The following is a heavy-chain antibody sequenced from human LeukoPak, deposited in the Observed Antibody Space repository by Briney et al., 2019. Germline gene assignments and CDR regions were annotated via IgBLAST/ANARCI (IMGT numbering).Heavy chain of an antibody. Sequence: KPSETLSLTCAVYGGPFSGYYWSWIRQPPGKGLEWIGEINHSGSTNYNPSLKSRVTISVDTSKNQFSLKLSSVTAADTAVYYCARGPINGDYGDFDYWGQGTLVTVSS. CDR2: INHSGST. CDR3: ARGPINGDYGDFDY. V-gene: IGHV4-34*01. D-gene: IGHD4-17*01. CDR1: GGPFSGYY. J-gene: IGHJ4*02.